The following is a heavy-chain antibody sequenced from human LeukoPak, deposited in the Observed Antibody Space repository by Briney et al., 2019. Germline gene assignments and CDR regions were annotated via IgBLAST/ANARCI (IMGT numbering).Heavy chain of an antibody. CDR1: GYTFTSYA. CDR2: INPNSGGT. CDR3: ARASTPRVIASFDY. J-gene: IGHJ4*02. V-gene: IGHV1-2*02. D-gene: IGHD2-21*01. Sequence: ASVKVSCKASGYTFTSYAMNWVRQAPGQGLEWMGWINPNSGGTNYAQKFQGRVTMTRDTSISTAYMELSRLRSDDTAVYYCARASTPRVIASFDYWGQGSLVTVSS.